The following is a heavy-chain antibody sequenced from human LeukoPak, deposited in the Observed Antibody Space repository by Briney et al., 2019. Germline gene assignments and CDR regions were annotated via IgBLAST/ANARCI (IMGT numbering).Heavy chain of an antibody. V-gene: IGHV4-34*01. D-gene: IGHD6-13*01. J-gene: IGHJ4*02. CDR2: INHSGST. CDR1: GGSFSGYY. Sequence: PSETLSLTCAVYGGSFSGYYWSWIRQPPGKGLEWIGEINHSGSTNYNPSLKSRVTISVDKSKNQFSLKLSSVTAADTAVYYCARDVYSSSWSYFDYWGQGTLVTVSS. CDR3: ARDVYSSSWSYFDY.